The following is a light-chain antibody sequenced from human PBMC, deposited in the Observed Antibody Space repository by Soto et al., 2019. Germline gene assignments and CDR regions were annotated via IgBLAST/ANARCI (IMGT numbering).Light chain of an antibody. CDR3: QQSYSSPPT. CDR2: AAS. Sequence: PSSLSASVADRVIIPCRASQSISNHLNWYQQKPGKAPKLLIFAASSLQSGVPSRFSGSRSGPDFTLTISSLQPEDFATYYCQQSYSSPPTFGQRTKVDI. J-gene: IGKJ1*01. CDR1: QSISNH. V-gene: IGKV1-39*01.